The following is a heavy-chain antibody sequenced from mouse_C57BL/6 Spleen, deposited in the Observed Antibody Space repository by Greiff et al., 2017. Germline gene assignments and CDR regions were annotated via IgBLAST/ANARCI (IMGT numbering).Heavy chain of an antibody. D-gene: IGHD1-1*01. CDR1: GYAFSSSW. V-gene: IGHV1-82*01. Sequence: VKLVESGPELVKPGASVTISCKASGYAFSSSWMNWVKQRPGQGLEWIGRIFPGDGNTNYNGKFKGKATLTADKSSSTAYMQLSSLTSEDSAVYFCAKEKITTVWGQGTTLTVSS. CDR3: AKEKITTV. J-gene: IGHJ2*01. CDR2: IFPGDGNT.